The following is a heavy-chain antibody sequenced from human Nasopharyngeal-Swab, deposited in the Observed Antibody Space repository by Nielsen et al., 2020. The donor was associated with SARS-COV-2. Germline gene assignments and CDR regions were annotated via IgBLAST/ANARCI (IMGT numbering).Heavy chain of an antibody. V-gene: IGHV3-9*01. CDR2: INWNGGRI. CDR1: GFTFDDYA. D-gene: IGHD3-22*01. J-gene: IGHJ4*02. CDR3: TKATSLHYYDSSGYRPWYCDY. Sequence: GGSLRLSCAASGFTFDDYAMHWVRQAPGKGLEWISGINWNGGRIGYADSVKGRFTISRDNAKKSLYLQMNSLRPEDTALYYCTKATSLHYYDSSGYRPWYCDYWGQGTLVTVSS.